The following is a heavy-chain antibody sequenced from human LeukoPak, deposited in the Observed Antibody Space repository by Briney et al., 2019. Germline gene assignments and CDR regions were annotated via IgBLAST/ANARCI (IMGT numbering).Heavy chain of an antibody. D-gene: IGHD4-17*01. J-gene: IGHJ4*02. Sequence: GGALRISRAAPGFTLRSNHMSWVRPAPREGLEWVSFIYSGGTTYYADSVKGRFTISSDNSKNTLYLQMNSLRAEDTAVYYCTRRGYGDYAPFDYWGQGTLVTVSS. CDR1: GFTLRSNH. CDR3: TRRGYGDYAPFDY. CDR2: IYSGGTT. V-gene: IGHV3-66*04.